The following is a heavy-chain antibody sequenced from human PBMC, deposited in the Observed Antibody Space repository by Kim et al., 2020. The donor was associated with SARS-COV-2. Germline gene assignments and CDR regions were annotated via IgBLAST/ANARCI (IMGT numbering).Heavy chain of an antibody. V-gene: IGHV4-34*01. CDR3: ARGRLGQPTAGESKENYYGMDV. D-gene: IGHD5-18*01. CDR2: INHSGST. CDR1: GGSFSGYY. J-gene: IGHJ6*02. Sequence: SETLSLTCAVYGGSFSGYYWSWIRQPPGKGLEWIGEINHSGSTNYNPSLKSRVTISVDTSKNQFSLKLSSVTAADTAVYYCARGRLGQPTAGESKENYYGMDVWGQGTTVTVSS.